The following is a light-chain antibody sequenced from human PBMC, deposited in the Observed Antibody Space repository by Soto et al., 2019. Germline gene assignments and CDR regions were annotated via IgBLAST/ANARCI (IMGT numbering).Light chain of an antibody. Sequence: EKVMTQSPATLSVSPGERATLSCRASQSVSSNLAWYQQKPGQAPRLLIYDASTRATGIPARFSGSGSGTEFILTISSLQSEDLAVYYCQQYDDWPETFGQGTKVEIK. V-gene: IGKV3-15*01. CDR1: QSVSSN. CDR3: QQYDDWPET. J-gene: IGKJ1*01. CDR2: DAS.